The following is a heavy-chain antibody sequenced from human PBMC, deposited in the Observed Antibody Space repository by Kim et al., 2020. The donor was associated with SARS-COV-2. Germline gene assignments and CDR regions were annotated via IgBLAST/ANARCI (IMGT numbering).Heavy chain of an antibody. V-gene: IGHV3-23*01. Sequence: YADSGKGRFTTSRDNCKNTLYLKRNSLRAEDTAVYYCATNGGGYPWYVDYWGQGTLVTVSS. CDR3: ATNGGGYPWYVDY. J-gene: IGHJ4*02. D-gene: IGHD2-8*01.